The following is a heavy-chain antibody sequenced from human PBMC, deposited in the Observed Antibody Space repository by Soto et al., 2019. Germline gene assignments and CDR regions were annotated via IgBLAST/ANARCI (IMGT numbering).Heavy chain of an antibody. CDR2: INPNSGGT. CDR3: ARGGYCSGGSCLYDAFDI. J-gene: IGHJ3*02. Sequence: DSVKVSCNASGYTFTGYYRHWVRQAPGQGLEWMGWINPNSGGTNYAQKFQGWVTMTRDTSISTAYMELSRLRSDDTAVYYCARGGYCSGGSCLYDAFDIWGQGTMVTVSS. CDR1: GYTFTGYY. V-gene: IGHV1-2*04. D-gene: IGHD2-15*01.